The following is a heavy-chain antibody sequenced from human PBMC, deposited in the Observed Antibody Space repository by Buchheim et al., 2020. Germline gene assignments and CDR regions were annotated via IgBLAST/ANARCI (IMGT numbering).Heavy chain of an antibody. D-gene: IGHD5-12*01. CDR1: GFTFSDYY. J-gene: IGHJ5*02. Sequence: QVQLVESGGGLVKPGGSLRLSCAASGFTFSDYYMSWIRQAPGKGLEWVSYISSSGSTIYYADSVKGRFTISRDNAKNSLQLQMNSLRAEDTAVYYCARDGPDYSGYSFRHPIGVNWFDPWGQGTL. CDR2: ISSSGSTI. CDR3: ARDGPDYSGYSFRHPIGVNWFDP. V-gene: IGHV3-11*01.